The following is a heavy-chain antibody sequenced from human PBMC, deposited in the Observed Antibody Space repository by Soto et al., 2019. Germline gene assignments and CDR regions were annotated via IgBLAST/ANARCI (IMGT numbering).Heavy chain of an antibody. Sequence: HEHLVQSGAEVKRPGASLKVSCKASGYRFTGYYIHWVRQAPGQGLEWMGWINPDSGATNYAQNCQGRVTLTSDTSISTASMDLTSLTSDDTAVYYCARGDYGAGGYPFPYVDYWGQGTRVIVSS. D-gene: IGHD2-8*02. CDR2: INPDSGAT. V-gene: IGHV1-2*02. J-gene: IGHJ4*02. CDR3: ARGDYGAGGYPFPYVDY. CDR1: GYRFTGYY.